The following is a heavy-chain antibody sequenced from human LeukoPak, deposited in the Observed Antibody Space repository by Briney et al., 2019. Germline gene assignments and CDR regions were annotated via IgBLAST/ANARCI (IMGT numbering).Heavy chain of an antibody. Sequence: ASVKVSCKASGYTFTGYYMHWVRQAPGQGLEWMGRINPNSGGTNYAQKFQGRVTMTRDTSISTAYMELSRLESDDTAVYYCARGSDYGDSPGLNWGQGTLVTVSS. CDR3: ARGSDYGDSPGLN. J-gene: IGHJ4*02. D-gene: IGHD4-17*01. CDR1: GYTFTGYY. V-gene: IGHV1-2*06. CDR2: INPNSGGT.